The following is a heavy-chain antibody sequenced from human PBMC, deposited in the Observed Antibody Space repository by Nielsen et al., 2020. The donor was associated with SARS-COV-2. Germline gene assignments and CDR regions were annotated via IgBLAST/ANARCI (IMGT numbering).Heavy chain of an antibody. J-gene: IGHJ6*03. CDR3: AKMSIAVALADMDV. CDR2: ISSSSSYI. CDR1: GFTFSSYS. V-gene: IGHV3-21*04. Sequence: GGSLRLSCAASGFTFSSYSMNWVRQAPGKGLEWVSSISSSSSYIYYADSVKGRFTISRDNSKNTLYLQMNSLRAEDTAVYYCAKMSIAVALADMDVWGKGTTATVSS. D-gene: IGHD6-19*01.